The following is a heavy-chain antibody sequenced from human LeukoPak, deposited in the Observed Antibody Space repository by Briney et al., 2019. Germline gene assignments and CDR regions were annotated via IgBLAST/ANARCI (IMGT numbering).Heavy chain of an antibody. J-gene: IGHJ4*02. D-gene: IGHD4-17*01. Sequence: PGGSLRLSCAASGFTFSSYAMHWVRQAPGEGLEWVAVISYDGSNKYYADSVKGRFTISRDNSKNTLYPQMNSLRAEDTAVYYCARSTDGFDYWGQGTLGTVSS. CDR3: ARSTDGFDY. CDR2: ISYDGSNK. V-gene: IGHV3-30*04. CDR1: GFTFSSYA.